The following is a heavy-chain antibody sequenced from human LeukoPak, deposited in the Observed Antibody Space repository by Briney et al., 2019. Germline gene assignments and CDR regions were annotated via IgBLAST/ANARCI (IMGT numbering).Heavy chain of an antibody. V-gene: IGHV4-34*01. CDR1: GGSFSGCY. J-gene: IGHJ6*02. D-gene: IGHD3-10*01. CDR2: INHSGST. Sequence: PSETLSLTCAVYGGSFSGCYWSWIRQPPGNGLEWIGEINHSGSTNYNPSLKSRVTISVDTSKNQFSLKLSSVTAADTAVYYCAGGVYYGSGSYPYYYYYGMDVWGQGTTVTVSS. CDR3: AGGVYYGSGSYPYYYYYGMDV.